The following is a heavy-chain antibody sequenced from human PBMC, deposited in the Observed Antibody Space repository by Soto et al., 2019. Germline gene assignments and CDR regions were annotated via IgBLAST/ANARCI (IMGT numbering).Heavy chain of an antibody. Sequence: QVQLVQSGAEVKKPGASVKVSCKASGYTFTSYGISWVRQAPGQGLEWMGWISAYNGNTNYAQKLQGRVTMTTDTSTSTAYMELRSLRSDDTALYYCARDLEYSSSLSYYYYGMDVWGQGTTVTVSS. J-gene: IGHJ6*02. D-gene: IGHD6-6*01. CDR1: GYTFTSYG. V-gene: IGHV1-18*01. CDR2: ISAYNGNT. CDR3: ARDLEYSSSLSYYYYGMDV.